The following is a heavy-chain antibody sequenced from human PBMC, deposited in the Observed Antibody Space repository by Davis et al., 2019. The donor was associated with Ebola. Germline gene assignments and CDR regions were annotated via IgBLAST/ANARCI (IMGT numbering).Heavy chain of an antibody. CDR3: ARVIH. Sequence: GESLKISCAGSGFTFSSYNMNWVRQAPGKGLEWVSSISSSGASTYYAASVKGRFTISRDNAKNTLYLQMNSLRAEDTAVYYCARVIHWGQGTLVTVSS. CDR2: ISSSGAST. J-gene: IGHJ4*02. CDR1: GFTFSSYN. V-gene: IGHV3-21*01. D-gene: IGHD2-21*01.